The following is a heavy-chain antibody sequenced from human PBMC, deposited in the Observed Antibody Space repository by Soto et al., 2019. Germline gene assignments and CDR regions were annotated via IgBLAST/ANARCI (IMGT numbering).Heavy chain of an antibody. CDR2: IYYSGST. J-gene: IGHJ4*02. CDR3: ARGKSLVTGFDY. Sequence: PSETLSLTCTFSGGSISSYYWSWTRQPPGKGLELIGYIYYSGSTDYNPSLKRRVTISVDTSKNQFSLKLSSVTAADTAVYYCARGKSLVTGFDYWGQGTLVTVSS. CDR1: GGSISSYY. D-gene: IGHD6-19*01. V-gene: IGHV4-59*01.